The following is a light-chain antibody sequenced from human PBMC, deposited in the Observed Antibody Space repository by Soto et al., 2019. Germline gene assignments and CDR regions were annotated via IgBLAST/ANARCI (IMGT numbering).Light chain of an antibody. J-gene: IGKJ1*01. CDR1: QSVSSD. V-gene: IGKV3-15*01. Sequence: EIVMTQSPATLSVSPGERATLSCRASQSVSSDLAWYQHKPGQAPRLLIYGASTRAPGIPARFSGRGSGTEFTLTISSLQSVDFAVYYCQQYDNWPQTFGQGTKVEIK. CDR3: QQYDNWPQT. CDR2: GAS.